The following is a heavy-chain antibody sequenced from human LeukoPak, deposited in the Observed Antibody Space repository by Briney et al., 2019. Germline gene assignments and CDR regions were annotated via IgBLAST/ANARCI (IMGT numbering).Heavy chain of an antibody. CDR2: INPDGSTT. V-gene: IGHV3-74*01. J-gene: IGHJ5*02. CDR3: ATSRGEGPVVPAAIWGFDP. D-gene: IGHD2-2*01. Sequence: GGSLRLSCAASGFTLSSYWMHWVRQVPGKGLVWVSRINPDGSTTTYADSVKGRFTISRDNAKNTLYLQMNSLRAEDTAVYYCATSRGEGPVVPAAIWGFDPWGQGTLVTVSS. CDR1: GFTLSSYW.